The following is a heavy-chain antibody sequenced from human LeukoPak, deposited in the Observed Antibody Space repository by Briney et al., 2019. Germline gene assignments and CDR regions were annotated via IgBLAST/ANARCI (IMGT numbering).Heavy chain of an antibody. CDR1: GGSISSSSYY. D-gene: IGHD6-19*01. CDR3: ARVLSNSSGWRGDY. J-gene: IGHJ4*02. CDR2: IYYSGST. Sequence: ASETLSLTCTVSGGSISSSSYYWGWIRQPPGKGLEWIGSIYYSGSTYYNPSLKSRVTISVDTSKNQFSLKLSSVTAADTAVYYCARVLSNSSGWRGDYWGQGTLVTVSS. V-gene: IGHV4-39*07.